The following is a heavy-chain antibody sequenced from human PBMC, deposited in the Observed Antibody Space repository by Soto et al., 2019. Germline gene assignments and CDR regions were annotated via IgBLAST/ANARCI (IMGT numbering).Heavy chain of an antibody. CDR2: IYYSGST. V-gene: IGHV4-31*03. D-gene: IGHD3-22*01. Sequence: TLSLTCTVSGGSISSGGYYWSWIRQHPGKGLEWIGYIYYSGSTYYNPSLKSRVTISVDTSKNQFSLKLSSVTAADTAVYYCARTSGYYYVDYYYGMDVWGQGTTVTVSS. CDR3: ARTSGYYYVDYYYGMDV. J-gene: IGHJ6*02. CDR1: GGSISSGGYY.